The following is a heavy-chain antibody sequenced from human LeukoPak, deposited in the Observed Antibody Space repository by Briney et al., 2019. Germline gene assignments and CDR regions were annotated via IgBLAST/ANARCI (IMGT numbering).Heavy chain of an antibody. CDR3: ARGKGYYDSSGYYHEFDY. CDR2: IYHSGTT. D-gene: IGHD3-22*01. Sequence: SETLSLTCTVSGGSISTYYWSWIRQPPGKGLDWIGYIYHSGTTNYNPSLKSRVTMSVDTSKNQFSLKLSSVTAADTAVYYCARGKGYYDSSGYYHEFDYWGQGTLVTVSS. V-gene: IGHV4-59*01. CDR1: GGSISTYY. J-gene: IGHJ4*02.